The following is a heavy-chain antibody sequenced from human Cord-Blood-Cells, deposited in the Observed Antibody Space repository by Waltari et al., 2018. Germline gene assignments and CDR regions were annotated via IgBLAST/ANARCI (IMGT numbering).Heavy chain of an antibody. D-gene: IGHD2-15*01. CDR3: ARGHCSGGSCYLDY. CDR2: ISSSSSYI. CDR1: GFTFSRYS. Sequence: EVQLVESGGGLVKPGGSLRLSCAASGFTFSRYSMNWVRQAPGKGLEWVSSISSSSSYIYYADSVKGRFTISRDNAKNSLYLQMNSLRAEDTAVYYCARGHCSGGSCYLDYWGQGTLVTVSS. V-gene: IGHV3-21*01. J-gene: IGHJ4*02.